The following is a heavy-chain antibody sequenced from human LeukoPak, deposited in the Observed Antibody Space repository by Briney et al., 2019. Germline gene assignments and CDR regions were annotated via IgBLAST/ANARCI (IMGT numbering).Heavy chain of an antibody. CDR3: ARGFDYYGSGGPLDY. Sequence: ASVKVSCKASGYTFTSYGISWVRQAPGQGLEWMGWISAYNGNTNYAQKLQGRVTMTTDTSTSTAYMELRSLRSDDTAVYYCARGFDYYGSGGPLDYWGQGTLVTVSS. CDR1: GYTFTSYG. J-gene: IGHJ4*02. CDR2: ISAYNGNT. V-gene: IGHV1-18*01. D-gene: IGHD3-10*01.